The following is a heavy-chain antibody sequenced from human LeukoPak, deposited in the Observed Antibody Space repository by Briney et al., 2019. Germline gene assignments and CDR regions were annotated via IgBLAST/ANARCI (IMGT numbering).Heavy chain of an antibody. Sequence: SETLSLTCMVSNASVSDSHSYWGWIRQSPGKGLEWIGRIYTSGSTNYNPSLKNRVTMSVNTSKNQFSLKLSSVTAADTAVYYCARDLLPAGSDSWLDPWGQGTLVTVSS. J-gene: IGHJ5*02. D-gene: IGHD2-2*01. V-gene: IGHV4-4*07. CDR3: ARDLLPAGSDSWLDP. CDR2: IYTSGST. CDR1: NASVSDSHSY.